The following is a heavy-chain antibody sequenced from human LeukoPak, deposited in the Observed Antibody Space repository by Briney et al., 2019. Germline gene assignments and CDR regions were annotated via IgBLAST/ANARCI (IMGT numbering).Heavy chain of an antibody. V-gene: IGHV3-48*04. CDR3: ARAAGISELSF. J-gene: IGHJ4*02. D-gene: IGHD6-13*01. CDR2: ISSSGSTI. Sequence: GGSLRLSCAASGFTFSSYGMHWVRQAPGKGLEWVSYISSSGSTIYYADSVKGRFTISRDNAKNSLYLQMNSLRAEDTAVYYCARAAGISELSFWGQGTLVTVSS. CDR1: GFTFSSYG.